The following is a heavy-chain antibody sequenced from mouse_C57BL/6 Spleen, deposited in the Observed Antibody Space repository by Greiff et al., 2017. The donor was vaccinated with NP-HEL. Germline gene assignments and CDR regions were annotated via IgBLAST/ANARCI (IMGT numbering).Heavy chain of an antibody. CDR2: INPNNGGT. V-gene: IGHV1-22*01. J-gene: IGHJ3*01. CDR1: GYTFTDYN. Sequence: EVQLQQSGPELVKPGASVKMSCKASGYTFTDYNMHWVKQSHGKSLEWIGYINPNNGGTSYKQKFKGKATLTVNKSSSTAYMELRSLTSEDSAVYYCARGDYCGSSSFAYWGQGTLVTVSA. D-gene: IGHD1-1*01. CDR3: ARGDYCGSSSFAY.